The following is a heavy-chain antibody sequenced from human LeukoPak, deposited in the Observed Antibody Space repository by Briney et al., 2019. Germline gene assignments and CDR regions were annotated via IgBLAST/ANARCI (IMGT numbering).Heavy chain of an antibody. J-gene: IGHJ4*02. D-gene: IGHD6-19*01. Sequence: SETLSLTCTVSGGSISSHYWSWIRQPPGKGLEWIGYIYDSGDTNYNPSLKSRVTISVDTSKNQFSLKLSSVTAADTAVYYCARQYSSGWSQSDYWGQGTLVTVSS. CDR2: IYDSGDT. CDR1: GGSISSHY. CDR3: ARQYSSGWSQSDY. V-gene: IGHV4-59*08.